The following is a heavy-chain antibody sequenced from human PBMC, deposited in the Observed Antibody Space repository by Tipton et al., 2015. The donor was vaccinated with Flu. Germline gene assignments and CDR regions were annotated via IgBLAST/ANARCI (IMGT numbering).Heavy chain of an antibody. Sequence: SLRLSCAASGFTFRTNGMHWVRQAPGKGLEWVAHIRSDETTEYADSVKGRFTISRDNSKDMLYLQMNSLRAEDAGVYFCARLGLPDSWGQGALVTVSS. CDR3: ARLGLPDS. CDR2: IRSDETTE. CDR1: GFTFRTNG. D-gene: IGHD3-16*01. V-gene: IGHV3-33*01. J-gene: IGHJ4*02.